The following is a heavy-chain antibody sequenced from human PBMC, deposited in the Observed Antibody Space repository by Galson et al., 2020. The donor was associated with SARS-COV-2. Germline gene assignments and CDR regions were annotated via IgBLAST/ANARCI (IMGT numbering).Heavy chain of an antibody. CDR3: ARDNYESSGYYLSLDY. Sequence: GGSLRLSCAASGFTFSSYWMSWVRQAPGKGLEWVANIKQDGSEKYYVDSVKGRFTISRDNAKNSLYLQMNSLRAEDTAVYYCARDNYESSGYYLSLDYWGQGTLVTVSS. CDR1: GFTFSSYW. D-gene: IGHD3-22*01. CDR2: IKQDGSEK. J-gene: IGHJ4*02. V-gene: IGHV3-7*01.